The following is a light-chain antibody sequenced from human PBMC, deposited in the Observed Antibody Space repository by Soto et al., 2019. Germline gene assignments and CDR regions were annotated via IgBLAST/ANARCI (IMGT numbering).Light chain of an antibody. J-gene: IGKJ1*01. CDR1: RTISTY. Sequence: DIQMTQSPSTLSASVGDRVTITCRASRTISTYLAWYQQKPGKAPKLLIFDAASLESGVPSRFSGSGSGTEFTLTISSLQPDDFATYYCQQYNSYWTFGQGTKWIS. CDR2: DAA. V-gene: IGKV1-5*01. CDR3: QQYNSYWT.